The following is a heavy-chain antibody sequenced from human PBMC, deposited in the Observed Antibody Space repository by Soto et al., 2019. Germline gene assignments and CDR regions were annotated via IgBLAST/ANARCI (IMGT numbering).Heavy chain of an antibody. CDR1: GFTFGDYA. D-gene: IGHD4-4*01. J-gene: IGHJ6*03. Sequence: GGSLRLSFTASGFTFGDYAMSWFRQAPGKGLEWVGFIRSKAYGGTTEYAASVKGRFTISRDDSKTIASLQMNSLKTEDTAVYYCTRGLSVTTRLWYYYYMDVWGKGTTVTVSS. CDR2: IRSKAYGGTT. CDR3: TRGLSVTTRLWYYYYMDV. V-gene: IGHV3-49*03.